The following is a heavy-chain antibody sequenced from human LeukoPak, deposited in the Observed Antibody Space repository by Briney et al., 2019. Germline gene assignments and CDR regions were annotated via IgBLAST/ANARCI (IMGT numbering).Heavy chain of an antibody. CDR3: TRRGSGWVLDY. V-gene: IGHV4-38-2*01. J-gene: IGHJ4*02. CDR2: IYHTGNT. CDR1: GYSISIGSY. D-gene: IGHD6-19*01. Sequence: SETLSLXCDVSGYSISIGSYWDWIRRPPGKGLEWIGSIYHTGNTYYNPSLESRVTISTDTSKNQFSLKLTSVTAADTALYYCTRRGSGWVLDYWGKGMLVIVST.